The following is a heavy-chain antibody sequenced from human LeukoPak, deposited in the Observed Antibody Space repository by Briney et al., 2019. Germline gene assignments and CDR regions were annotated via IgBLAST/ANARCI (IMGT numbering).Heavy chain of an antibody. CDR1: GGSISSSSYY. V-gene: IGHV4-61*05. Sequence: SETLSLTCTVSGGSISSSSYYWGWIRQPPGKGLEWIGYIYYSGSTNYNPSLKSRVTISVDTSKNQFSLKLSSVTAADTAVYYCARLPGLYYYYMDVWGKGTTVTVSS. CDR3: ARLPGLYYYYMDV. CDR2: IYYSGST. J-gene: IGHJ6*03. D-gene: IGHD5-12*01.